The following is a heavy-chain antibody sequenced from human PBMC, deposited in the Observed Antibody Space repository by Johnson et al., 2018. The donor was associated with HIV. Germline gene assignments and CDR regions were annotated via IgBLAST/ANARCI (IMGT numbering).Heavy chain of an antibody. CDR2: IYSGGST. Sequence: EVQLVESGGGLVQPGGSLRLSCAASGFTVSSNYMSWVRQAPGKGLEWVSVIYSGGSTCYADSVKGRFTISRDTSKNTLYLQMNSLRAEDTAVYYCARDGPYYDSSGYYYGTVFYAFDIWGQGTMVTVSS. CDR3: ARDGPYYDSSGYYYGTVFYAFDI. D-gene: IGHD3-22*01. J-gene: IGHJ3*02. V-gene: IGHV3-66*01. CDR1: GFTVSSNY.